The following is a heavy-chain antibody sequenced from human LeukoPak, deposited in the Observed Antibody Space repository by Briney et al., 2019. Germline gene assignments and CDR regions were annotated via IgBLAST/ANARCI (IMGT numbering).Heavy chain of an antibody. D-gene: IGHD6-6*01. J-gene: IGHJ4*02. CDR3: ARHMGAYIRSSADY. CDR1: GSSFTNYW. Sequence: GAALKISYKGAGSSFTNYWIGWGRQMPGKGVGWMGIIYPSDSDTRYSPSFEGQVTISADKSISTAYLQWSSLKASDTAMYYCARHMGAYIRSSADYWGQGTLVTVSP. V-gene: IGHV5-51*01. CDR2: IYPSDSDT.